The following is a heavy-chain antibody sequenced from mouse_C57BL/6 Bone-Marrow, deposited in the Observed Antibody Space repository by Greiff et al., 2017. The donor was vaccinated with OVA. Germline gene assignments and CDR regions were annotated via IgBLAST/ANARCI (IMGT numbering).Heavy chain of an antibody. J-gene: IGHJ3*01. CDR2: ISSGSSTI. D-gene: IGHD4-1*02. Sequence: EVNVVESGGGLVQPKGSLKLSCAASGFTFSDYGMHWVRQAPEKGLEWVAYISSGSSTIYYADTVKGRFTISRDNAKNTLFLQMTSLRSEDTAMYYGARGPTFAWFAYWGQGTLVTVSA. CDR3: ARGPTFAWFAY. CDR1: GFTFSDYG. V-gene: IGHV5-17*01.